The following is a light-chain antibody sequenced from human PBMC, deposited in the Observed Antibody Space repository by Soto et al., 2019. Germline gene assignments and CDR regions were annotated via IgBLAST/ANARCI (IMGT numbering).Light chain of an antibody. J-gene: IGLJ3*02. Sequence: QSVLTQPPSASGTPGQGVTISCSGSTSNIGSNYVYWYQQLPGTAPKLLIYRNNQRPSGVPDRFSGSKSGTSASLAISGLQAEDEADYYCTSYSRYRVLVFGGGTKVTVL. CDR2: RNN. CDR1: TSNIGSNY. V-gene: IGLV1-47*01. CDR3: TSYSRYRVLV.